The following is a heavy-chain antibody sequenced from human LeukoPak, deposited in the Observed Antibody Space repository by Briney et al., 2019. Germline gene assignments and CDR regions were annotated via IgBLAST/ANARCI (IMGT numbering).Heavy chain of an antibody. V-gene: IGHV4-34*01. Sequence: SETLSLTCAVYGGSFSGYYWSWVRQPPGKGLEWIGEINHSGSTNYNPSLKSRVTISVDTSKNQFSLKLSSVTAADTAVYYCARGLIYYYYYMDVWGKGTTVTVSS. CDR3: ARGLIYYYYYMDV. CDR2: INHSGST. J-gene: IGHJ6*03. CDR1: GGSFSGYY.